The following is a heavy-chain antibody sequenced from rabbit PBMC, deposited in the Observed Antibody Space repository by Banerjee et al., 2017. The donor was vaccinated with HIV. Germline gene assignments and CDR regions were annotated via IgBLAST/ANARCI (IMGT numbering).Heavy chain of an antibody. CDR1: GFSFSNKYV. CDR3: ARGSGFDTHFNL. V-gene: IGHV1S45*01. J-gene: IGHJ4*01. CDR2: INTSSGNT. D-gene: IGHD1-1*01. Sequence: QQQLEESGGGLVKPEGSLTLSCTASGFSFSNKYVMCWVRQAPGKGLEWIACINTSSGNTVYATWAKGRFTISKTSWTTVTLQMTSLTAADTATYFCARGSGFDTHFNLWGPGTLVTVS.